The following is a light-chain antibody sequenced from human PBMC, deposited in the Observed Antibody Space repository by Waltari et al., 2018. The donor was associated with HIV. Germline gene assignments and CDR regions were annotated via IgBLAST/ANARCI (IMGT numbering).Light chain of an antibody. J-gene: IGLJ2*01. CDR2: AVS. V-gene: IGLV2-23*02. CDR3: CAYAGSTTYVI. CDR1: SSDVGGYNL. Sequence: QSALTQPASVSGSPGQSITISCTGTSSDVGGYNLVSWYQQHPGKAPKLMIYAVSKRPSGVSNRFSGSKAGNTASLTISGLQAEDEADYYCCAYAGSTTYVIFGGGTKLTVL.